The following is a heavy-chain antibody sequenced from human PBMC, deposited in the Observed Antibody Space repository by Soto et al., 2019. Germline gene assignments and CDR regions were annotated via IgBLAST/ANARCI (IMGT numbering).Heavy chain of an antibody. CDR1: GYTLTSYG. Sequence: ASVKVSCKASGYTLTSYGISWVGQAPGQGLEWMGWISAYNGNTNYAQKLQGRVTMTTDTSTSTAYMELRSLRSDDTAVYYCARDVPHDQWLATHAFDIWGQGTMVTVSS. CDR2: ISAYNGNT. V-gene: IGHV1-18*01. D-gene: IGHD6-19*01. CDR3: ARDVPHDQWLATHAFDI. J-gene: IGHJ3*02.